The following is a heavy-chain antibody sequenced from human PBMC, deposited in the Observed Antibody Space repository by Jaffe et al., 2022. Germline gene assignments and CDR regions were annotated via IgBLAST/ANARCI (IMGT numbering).Heavy chain of an antibody. CDR1: GFTFSSYG. CDR2: IRYDGSNK. J-gene: IGHJ4*02. Sequence: QVQLVESGGGVVQPGGSLRLSCAASGFTFSSYGMHWVRQAPGKGLEWVAFIRYDGSNKYYADSVKGRFTISRDNSKNTLYLQMNSLRAEDTAVYYCAKDSSYDFWSGYYSGSDYWGQGTLVTVSS. V-gene: IGHV3-30*02. CDR3: AKDSSYDFWSGYYSGSDY. D-gene: IGHD3-3*01.